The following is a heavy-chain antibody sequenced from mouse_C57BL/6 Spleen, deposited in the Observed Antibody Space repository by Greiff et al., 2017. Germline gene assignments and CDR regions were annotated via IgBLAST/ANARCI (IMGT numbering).Heavy chain of an antibody. J-gene: IGHJ1*03. CDR2: ISSGGDYI. V-gene: IGHV5-9-1*02. D-gene: IGHD4-1*01. CDR1: GFTFSSYA. Sequence: EVKLQESGEGLVKPGGSLKLSCAASGFTFSSYAMSWVRQTPEKRLEWVAYISSGGDYIYYADTVKGRFTISRDNDRNTLYQQMSRLKSEDTAKYYCTREGTGTRYFDVWGTGTTVTVSS. CDR3: TREGTGTRYFDV.